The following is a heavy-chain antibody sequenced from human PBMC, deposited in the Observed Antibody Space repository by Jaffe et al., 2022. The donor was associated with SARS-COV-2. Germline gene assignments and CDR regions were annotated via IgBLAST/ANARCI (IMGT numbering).Heavy chain of an antibody. V-gene: IGHV4-59*08. CDR3: ARADSSGWYLGYYYYGMDV. CDR2: IYYSGST. CDR1: GGSISSYY. D-gene: IGHD6-19*01. Sequence: QVQLQESGPGLVKPSETLSLTCTVSGGSISSYYWSWIRQPPGKGLEWIGYIYYSGSTNYNPSLKSRVTISVDTSKNQFSLKLSSVTAADTAVYYCARADSSGWYLGYYYYGMDVWGQGTTVTVSS. J-gene: IGHJ6*02.